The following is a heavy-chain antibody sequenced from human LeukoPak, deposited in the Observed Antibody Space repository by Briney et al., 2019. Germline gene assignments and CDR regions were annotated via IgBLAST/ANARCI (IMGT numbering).Heavy chain of an antibody. J-gene: IGHJ5*02. CDR2: ISYDGSNK. V-gene: IGHV3-30*01. Sequence: GGSLRLSCGASGVTFSSYAMLCVRQAPGKGLEWVADISYDGSNKYYADSVKVRFTISRDNSKNTLYLQMDSLRAEDTAVYYCARGAPVVPAATVFDPWGQGTLVTVSS. CDR3: ARGAPVVPAATVFDP. D-gene: IGHD2-2*01. CDR1: GVTFSSYA.